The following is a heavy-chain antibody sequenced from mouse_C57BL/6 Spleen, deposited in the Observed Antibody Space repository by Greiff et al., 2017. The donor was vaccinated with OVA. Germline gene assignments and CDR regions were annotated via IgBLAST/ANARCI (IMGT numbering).Heavy chain of an antibody. CDR3: ARITTVVDWYFDV. CDR1: GYTFTSYW. V-gene: IGHV1-72*01. D-gene: IGHD1-1*01. J-gene: IGHJ1*03. Sequence: QSCKASGYTFTSYWMHWVKQRPGRGLEWIGRIDPNSGGTKYNEKFKSKATLTVDKPSSTAYMQLSSLTSEDSAVYYCARITTVVDWYFDVWGTGTTVTVSS. CDR2: IDPNSGGT.